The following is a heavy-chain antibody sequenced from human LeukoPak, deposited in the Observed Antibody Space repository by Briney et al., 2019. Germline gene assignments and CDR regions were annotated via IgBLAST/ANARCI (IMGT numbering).Heavy chain of an antibody. CDR1: GFTFSNAW. V-gene: IGHV4-34*01. CDR3: ARGRGFSRVRYYYGMDV. CDR2: INHSGST. Sequence: SGGSLRLSCAASGFTFSNAWMSWIRQPPGKGLEWIGEINHSGSTNYNPSLKSRVTISVDTSKNQFSLKLSSVTAADTAVYYCARGRGFSRVRYYYGMDVWGQGTTVTVSS. J-gene: IGHJ6*02. D-gene: IGHD1-1*01.